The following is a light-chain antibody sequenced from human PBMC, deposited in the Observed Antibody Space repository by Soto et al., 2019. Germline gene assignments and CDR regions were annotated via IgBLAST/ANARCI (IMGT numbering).Light chain of an antibody. CDR2: GAT. Sequence: DVQMTQSPSSLSASVGDRVTITCRSSQSISNYLNWYQHNPGKPPRVLIYGATNVQSGVPSRFSVSGSVTDFTLTITNLRTEAVATDYCHQTYSPPLTFGQGTRL. CDR1: QSISNY. CDR3: HQTYSPPLT. V-gene: IGKV1-39*01. J-gene: IGKJ5*01.